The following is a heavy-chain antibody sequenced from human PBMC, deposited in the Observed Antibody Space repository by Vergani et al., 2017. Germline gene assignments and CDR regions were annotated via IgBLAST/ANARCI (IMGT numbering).Heavy chain of an antibody. CDR1: GASVNSYY. V-gene: IGHV4-59*08. J-gene: IGHJ3*02. D-gene: IGHD3-22*01. CDR2: VSFRGDT. CDR3: AANYYDSSGYYRDAFDI. Sequence: QVQLQESGPGLVKPSETLSLTCTVSGASVNSYYWSWIRQPPGKGLEWMGYVSFRGDTLYDPSVKGRMTISLNTSKNQFSLKLSSVTAADTAVYYCAANYYDSSGYYRDAFDIWGQGTMVTVSS.